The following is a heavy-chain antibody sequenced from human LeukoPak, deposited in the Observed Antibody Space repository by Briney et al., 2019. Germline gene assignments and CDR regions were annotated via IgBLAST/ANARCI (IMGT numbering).Heavy chain of an antibody. CDR2: ISSDGSDT. J-gene: IGHJ4*02. CDR1: GFIFGGYW. Sequence: GASLRLSCAASGFIFGGYWMHWVRQAPGEGLVWVSRISSDGSDTNYADSVKGRFTISRDNAKNTLFLQMNSLRVEDTAVYYCGLIGGYAGYWGQGTPVTVSS. CDR3: GLIGGYAGY. D-gene: IGHD5-12*01. V-gene: IGHV3-74*01.